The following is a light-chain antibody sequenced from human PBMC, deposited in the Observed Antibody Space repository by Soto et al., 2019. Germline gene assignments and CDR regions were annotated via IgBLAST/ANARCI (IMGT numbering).Light chain of an antibody. V-gene: IGKV3-20*01. CDR1: QSISSSY. J-gene: IGKJ2*01. CDR3: QQNGGSPPYT. Sequence: VLTQSPGTLSLSPGERATISCRASQSISSSYLAWYQHKPGQAPRLLIYGASSRASGIPHRFSGSGSGTDFTLTISKLEPEDCGVFYCQQNGGSPPYTFGQGTRLEIK. CDR2: GAS.